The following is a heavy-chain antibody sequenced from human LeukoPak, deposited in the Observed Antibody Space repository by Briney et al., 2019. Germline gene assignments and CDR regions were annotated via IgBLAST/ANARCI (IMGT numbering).Heavy chain of an antibody. D-gene: IGHD5-18*01. V-gene: IGHV1-2*02. Sequence: ASVKVSCKASGYTFTGYYMHWVRQAAGQGLEWMGWINPNSGGTNYAQKFQGRVTMTRDTSISTAYMELSRLRSDDTAVYYCARDRWIQLRYYFDYWGQGTLVTVSS. CDR2: INPNSGGT. J-gene: IGHJ4*02. CDR3: ARDRWIQLRYYFDY. CDR1: GYTFTGYY.